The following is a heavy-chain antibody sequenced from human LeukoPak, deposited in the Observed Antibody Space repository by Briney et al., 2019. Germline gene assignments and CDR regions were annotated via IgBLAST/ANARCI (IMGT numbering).Heavy chain of an antibody. D-gene: IGHD3-10*01. CDR2: ISTSGGST. V-gene: IGHV3-23*01. CDR1: GFTFSSYA. CDR3: AKVRFGVAARYHFDF. Sequence: GGSLRLSCAASGFTFSSYAMSWVRQAPGKGLEWVSTISTSGGSTYYADSVKGRFTISRDNSKNTLYLQMNSLRAEDTAVYYCAKVRFGVAARYHFDFWGQGTLVTVSS. J-gene: IGHJ4*02.